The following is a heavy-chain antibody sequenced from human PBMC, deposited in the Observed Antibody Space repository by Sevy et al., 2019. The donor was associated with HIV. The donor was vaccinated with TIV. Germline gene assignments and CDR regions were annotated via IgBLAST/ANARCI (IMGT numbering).Heavy chain of an antibody. D-gene: IGHD6-19*01. J-gene: IGHJ6*02. CDR2: IYYSGST. CDR1: GGSISSYY. V-gene: IGHV4-59*13. CDR3: ARVFFSGWSLASGYYGMDV. Sequence: SETLSLTCTVSGGSISSYYWSWIRQPPGKGLEWIGYIYYSGSTNYNPSLKSRVTISVDTSKNQFSLKLSSVTPADTAVYYCARVFFSGWSLASGYYGMDVWGQGTTVTVSS.